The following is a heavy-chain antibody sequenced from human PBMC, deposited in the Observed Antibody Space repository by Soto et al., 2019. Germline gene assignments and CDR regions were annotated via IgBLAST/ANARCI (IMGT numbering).Heavy chain of an antibody. CDR2: TYNNGRP. CDR3: ARDLALAGNY. Sequence: SETLSLTCTVSGDSITDGDYYWNWIRQSPGKGLEWIGNTYNNGRPNYNPSLKSRVTISGDSSKNQFSLKLRSLRAEDTATYYCARDLALAGNYWGQGVLVTVSS. V-gene: IGHV4-30-4*01. J-gene: IGHJ4*02. CDR1: GDSITDGDYY. D-gene: IGHD6-19*01.